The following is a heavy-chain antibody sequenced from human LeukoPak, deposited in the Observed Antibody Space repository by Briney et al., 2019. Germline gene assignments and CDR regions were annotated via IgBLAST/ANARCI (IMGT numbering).Heavy chain of an antibody. V-gene: IGHV4-39*07. D-gene: IGHD6-19*01. Sequence: SETLSLTCTVSGGSISSSSYYWGWIRQPPGKGLEWIGSIYCSGSTYYNPSLKSRVTISVDKSKNQFSLKLSSVTAADTAVYYCARSSSGWYPYWGQGTLVTVSS. J-gene: IGHJ4*02. CDR1: GGSISSSSYY. CDR3: ARSSSGWYPY. CDR2: IYCSGST.